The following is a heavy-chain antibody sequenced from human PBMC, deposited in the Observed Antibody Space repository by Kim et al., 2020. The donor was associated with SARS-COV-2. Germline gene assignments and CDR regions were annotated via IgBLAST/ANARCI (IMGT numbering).Heavy chain of an antibody. D-gene: IGHD3-10*01. V-gene: IGHV3-30*02. CDR3: AKDRSRGPYYYYGMDV. Sequence: SVKGRFTISRDNSKNTLYLQMNSLRAEDTAVYYCAKDRSRGPYYYYGMDVWGQGTTVTVSS. J-gene: IGHJ6*02.